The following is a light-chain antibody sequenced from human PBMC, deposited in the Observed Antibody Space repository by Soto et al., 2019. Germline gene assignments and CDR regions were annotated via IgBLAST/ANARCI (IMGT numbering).Light chain of an antibody. CDR2: RNN. V-gene: IGLV1-47*01. CDR3: AALDDSLRPSYV. Sequence: QSVLTQPPSASGTPGQRVTISCSGSSSNIGSNYVYWYQQLPGTAPKLLIYRNNQRPSGVPDRLSGSKSGTSASLAISGLRSEDEDDDYCAALDDSLRPSYVFGTGTMLTVL. J-gene: IGLJ1*01. CDR1: SSNIGSNY.